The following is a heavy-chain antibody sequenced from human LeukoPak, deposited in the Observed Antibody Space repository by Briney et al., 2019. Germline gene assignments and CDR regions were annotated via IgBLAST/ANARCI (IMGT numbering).Heavy chain of an antibody. CDR2: INTDGSGT. Sequence: GGSLRLSCAASGFTFSNYWMNWVRQVPGKALVWVSRINTDGSGTSYADSVKGRFTISRDNAKNTLYLQMNSLRVEDTAVYYCARWVYGGNYPVYGVDVWGQGTTVTVSS. J-gene: IGHJ6*02. CDR1: GFTFSNYW. D-gene: IGHD4-23*01. V-gene: IGHV3-74*01. CDR3: ARWVYGGNYPVYGVDV.